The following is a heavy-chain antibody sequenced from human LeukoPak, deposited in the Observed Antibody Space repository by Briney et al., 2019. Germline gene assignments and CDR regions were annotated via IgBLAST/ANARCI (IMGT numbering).Heavy chain of an antibody. CDR2: IRSKAYGGTT. CDR3: TRDGYSSGWQFDY. V-gene: IGHV3-49*03. Sequence: GGSMRLSCTASGFTFGDYAMSWFRQAPGKGLEWVGFIRSKAYGGTTEYAASVKGRFTISRDDSKSIAYLQMNSLKTEDTAVYYCTRDGYSSGWQFDYWGQGTLVTVSS. D-gene: IGHD6-19*01. J-gene: IGHJ4*02. CDR1: GFTFGDYA.